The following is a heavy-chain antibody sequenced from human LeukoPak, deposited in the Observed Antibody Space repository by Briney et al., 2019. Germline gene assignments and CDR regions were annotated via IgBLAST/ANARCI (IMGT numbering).Heavy chain of an antibody. CDR3: AKDLYYYDSSGHYPTLDY. Sequence: GGSLRLSCAASGFTFSSYAMSWVRQAPGKGLEWVSAISGSGGRTYYADSVKGRLTISTDNSKNTLYLQMNSLRAEDTAVYYCAKDLYYYDSSGHYPTLDYWGQGTLVTVSS. J-gene: IGHJ4*02. CDR1: GFTFSSYA. CDR2: ISGSGGRT. V-gene: IGHV3-23*01. D-gene: IGHD3-22*01.